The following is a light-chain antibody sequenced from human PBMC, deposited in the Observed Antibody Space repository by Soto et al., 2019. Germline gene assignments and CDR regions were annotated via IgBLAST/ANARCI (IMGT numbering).Light chain of an antibody. CDR3: CSCTSISTFV. CDR1: SSDVGVNNY. J-gene: IGLJ1*01. CDR2: EVN. Sequence: QSALAQPASVSGSPGQSITISCTGTSSDVGVNNYVSWYQRHPGKAPKLIIYEVNNRPSGVSNRFSGSKSGNTASLTISGLQAEDEADYFCCSCTSISTFVFGSGTKVNVL. V-gene: IGLV2-14*01.